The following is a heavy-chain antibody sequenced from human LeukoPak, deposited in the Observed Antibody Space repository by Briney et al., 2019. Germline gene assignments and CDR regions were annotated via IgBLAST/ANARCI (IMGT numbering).Heavy chain of an antibody. J-gene: IGHJ4*02. D-gene: IGHD3-22*01. CDR1: GFTFSSYG. CDR3: ASSSFYDSSGYPYYFDY. V-gene: IGHV3-30*03. CDR2: ISYDGSNK. Sequence: GRSLRLSCAASGFTFSSYGIHWVRQAPGKGLEWVAVISYDGSNKYYADSVKGRFTISRDNSKNTLYLQMNSLRAEDTAVYYCASSSFYDSSGYPYYFDYWGQGTLVTVSS.